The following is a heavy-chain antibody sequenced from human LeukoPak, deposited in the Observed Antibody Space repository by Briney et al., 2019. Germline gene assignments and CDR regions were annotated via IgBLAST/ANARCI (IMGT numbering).Heavy chain of an antibody. V-gene: IGHV4-34*01. Sequence: SETLSLTCAVYGGSFSGYYWSWIRQPPGKGLEWIGEINHSGSTNYNPSLKSRVTISVDTSKNQFSLKLSSVTAADTAVYYCARVGYSGSYKDPDYWGQGTLVTVSS. J-gene: IGHJ4*02. CDR1: GGSFSGYY. D-gene: IGHD1-26*01. CDR3: ARVGYSGSYKDPDY. CDR2: INHSGST.